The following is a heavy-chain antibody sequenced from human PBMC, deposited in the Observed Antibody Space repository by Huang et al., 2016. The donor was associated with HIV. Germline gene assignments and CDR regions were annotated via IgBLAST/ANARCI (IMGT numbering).Heavy chain of an antibody. CDR1: RYTFTSYP. V-gene: IGHV7-4-1*02. D-gene: IGHD1-26*01. CDR2: INTNTGNP. CDR3: ARGLHWFDP. Sequence: QVQLVQSGSELKKPGASVKVSCKASRYTFTSYPMNWVRQAPGQGLEWMGWINTNTGNPSYAQRITGRFVFSVDTSVSTAYLQISSLKTEHTALYYCARGLHWFDPWGQGTLVTVSS. J-gene: IGHJ5*02.